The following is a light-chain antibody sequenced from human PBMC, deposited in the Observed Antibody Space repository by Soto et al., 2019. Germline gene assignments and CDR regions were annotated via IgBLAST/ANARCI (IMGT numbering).Light chain of an antibody. Sequence: EIVLTQSPGTLSLSPGERATLSCRASQSVDRYLAWYQQKPGQAPGLLIYGASTRATGIPDRFSGGGSGSDFTLTISRLEPEDFAVYYCQQYGSSPRTFGQGTKVDIK. CDR1: QSVDRY. CDR2: GAS. CDR3: QQYGSSPRT. V-gene: IGKV3-20*01. J-gene: IGKJ1*01.